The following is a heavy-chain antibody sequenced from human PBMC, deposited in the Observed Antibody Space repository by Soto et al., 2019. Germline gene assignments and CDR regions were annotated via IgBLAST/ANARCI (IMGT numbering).Heavy chain of an antibody. V-gene: IGHV4-59*01. CDR1: SGSISDFY. CDR3: AQFGGAYSGFD. Sequence: QAQLQEAGPGLVKPSETLSLTCTVSSGSISDFYWSWIRQPPGKGLEYIGDFSYTGSPNYNPSLRSRVTVSVDTSNNQFSLILRSVTAADTAVYYCAQFGGAYSGFDWGPGVLVTVSS. J-gene: IGHJ1*01. D-gene: IGHD3-16*01. CDR2: FSYTGSP.